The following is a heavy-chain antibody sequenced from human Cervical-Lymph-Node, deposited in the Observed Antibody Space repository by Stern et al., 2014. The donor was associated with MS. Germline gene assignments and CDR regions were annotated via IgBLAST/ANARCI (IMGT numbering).Heavy chain of an antibody. D-gene: IGHD3-22*01. CDR2: ISLDGSHN. Sequence: VQLVESGGRVVQPGRSLRLSCTASGFTFSNYGIHWVRQAPGKGLEWVAVISLDGSHNYYADSVKGRFTISRDNSKNTLYLQMNSLRVEDTAVYYCAKGSYHDSSGYYYANASDIWGQGTLVTVSS. V-gene: IGHV3-30*18. CDR1: GFTFSNYG. J-gene: IGHJ3*02. CDR3: AKGSYHDSSGYYYANASDI.